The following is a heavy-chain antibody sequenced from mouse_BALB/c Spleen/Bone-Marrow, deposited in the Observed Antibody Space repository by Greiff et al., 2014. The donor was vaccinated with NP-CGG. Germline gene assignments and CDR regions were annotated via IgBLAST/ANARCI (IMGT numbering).Heavy chain of an antibody. CDR3: ARITTATGAMDY. J-gene: IGHJ4*01. CDR1: GFSLTSYG. CDR2: IWAGGST. V-gene: IGHV2-9*02. Sequence: QVQLKESGPGLVAPSQSLSITCTVSGFSLTSYGVHWVRQPPGKGPEWLGVIWAGGSTNYNSALMSRLSISKDNSKSQVFLKMNSLQTDDTAMYYCARITTATGAMDYWGQGTSVTVSS. D-gene: IGHD1-2*01.